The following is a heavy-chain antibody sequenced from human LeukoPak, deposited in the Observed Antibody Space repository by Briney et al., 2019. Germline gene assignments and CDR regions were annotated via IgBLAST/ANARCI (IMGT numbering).Heavy chain of an antibody. CDR3: AKDAARVDYYYYSMDV. V-gene: IGHV3-23*01. D-gene: IGHD6-13*01. Sequence: PGGSLRLSCAASGFTFSSYAMSWVRQAPGKGLEWVSAISGSGGSTYYADSVKGRFTISRDNSKNTLYLQMNSLRAEDTAVYYCAKDAARVDYYYYSMDVWGQGTTVTVSS. J-gene: IGHJ6*02. CDR2: ISGSGGST. CDR1: GFTFSSYA.